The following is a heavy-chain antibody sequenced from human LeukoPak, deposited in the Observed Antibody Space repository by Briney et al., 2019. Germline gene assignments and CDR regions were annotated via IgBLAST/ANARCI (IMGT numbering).Heavy chain of an antibody. Sequence: GGSLRLSCAASGFTFSSYGMHWVRQAPGKGLEWVAFIRYDGSNKYYADSVKGRFTISRDNSKNTLYLQMNSLRAEDTAVYYCAKDSHGFWSGYCPFDYWGQGTLVTVSS. CDR2: IRYDGSNK. V-gene: IGHV3-30*02. D-gene: IGHD3-3*01. J-gene: IGHJ4*02. CDR3: AKDSHGFWSGYCPFDY. CDR1: GFTFSSYG.